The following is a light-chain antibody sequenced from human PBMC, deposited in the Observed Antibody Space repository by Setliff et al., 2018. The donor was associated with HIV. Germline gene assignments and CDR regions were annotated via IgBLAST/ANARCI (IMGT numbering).Light chain of an antibody. V-gene: IGLV2-14*03. J-gene: IGLJ1*01. CDR2: DVS. CDR1: SSDVGGYNY. Sequence: QSVLTQPASVSGPPGQSITISCTGTSSDVGGYNYVSWYQQHPGKAPKLMISDVSNRPSGVSNRFSGSKSGNTASLTISGLQAEDEADYYCSSYTSSTPLYVFGTGTKVTV. CDR3: SSYTSSTPLYV.